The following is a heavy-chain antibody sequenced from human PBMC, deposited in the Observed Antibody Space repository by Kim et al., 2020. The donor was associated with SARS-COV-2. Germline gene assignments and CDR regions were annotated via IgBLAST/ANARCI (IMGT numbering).Heavy chain of an antibody. Sequence: GGSLRLSCVSSGFTFNTHGMTWVRQAPGKGLEWVSAIGSSGATTYYADSVRGRFTISRDNSKNTLYLQMNSLRAEDTAVYYCAKLDISMTGYWGQGTLVTVSS. V-gene: IGHV3-23*01. CDR1: GFTFNTHG. D-gene: IGHD1-20*01. J-gene: IGHJ4*02. CDR2: IGSSGATT. CDR3: AKLDISMTGY.